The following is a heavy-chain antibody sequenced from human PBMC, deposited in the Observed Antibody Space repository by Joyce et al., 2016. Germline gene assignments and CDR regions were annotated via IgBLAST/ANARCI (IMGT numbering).Heavy chain of an antibody. V-gene: IGHV2-5*02. CDR3: AHSTNYYSGHFHY. D-gene: IGHD3-10*01. CDR2: IYWDGTK. J-gene: IGHJ4*02. Sequence: QITLIESGPTAVKATQTLTLTCAFSGFSLSTSGSGVAWIRQPPGKTLEWLAVIYWDGTKRYSPFLNNRLAITKDTSKNQVILTMTSVEPVDTATYYCAHSTNYYSGHFHYWGLGSLVTVSS. CDR1: GFSLSTSGSG.